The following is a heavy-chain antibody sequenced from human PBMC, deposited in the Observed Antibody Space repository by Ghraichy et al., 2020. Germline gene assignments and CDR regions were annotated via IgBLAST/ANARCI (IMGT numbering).Heavy chain of an antibody. J-gene: IGHJ6*02. CDR1: GFTVSSKF. CDR2: IDSGGSGGSI. V-gene: IGHV3-53*01. CDR3: ARGDCTSTSCYYYYGLDV. D-gene: IGHD2-2*01. Sequence: GGSLRLSCAASGFTVSSKFMSWVRQAPGKGLEWVSVIDSGGSGGSIYYADSVKGRFTISRDNSKNTLFLQLNSLRAEDTAVYYCARGDCTSTSCYYYYGLDVWGQVPTVTVSS.